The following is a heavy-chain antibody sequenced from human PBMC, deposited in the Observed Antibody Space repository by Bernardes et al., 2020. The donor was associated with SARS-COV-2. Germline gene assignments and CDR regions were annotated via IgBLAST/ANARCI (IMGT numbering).Heavy chain of an antibody. J-gene: IGHJ4*02. Sequence: GGSLRLSCAASGFTFSSSWMHWVRQAPGKGLVWVSRINTDGSTTNYADSVKGRFTISRDNAKNTLYLQMNSLRAEDTAFYYCARDLGFCTNGVCSPWGQGTLVTVSS. D-gene: IGHD2-8*01. CDR3: ARDLGFCTNGVCSP. CDR2: INTDGSTT. CDR1: GFTFSSSW. V-gene: IGHV3-74*01.